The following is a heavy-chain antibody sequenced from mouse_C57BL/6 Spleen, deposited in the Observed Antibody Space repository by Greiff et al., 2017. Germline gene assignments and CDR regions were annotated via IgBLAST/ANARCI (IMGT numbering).Heavy chain of an antibody. D-gene: IGHD2-4*01. J-gene: IGHJ3*01. Sequence: QVQLKQPGAELVKPGASVKLSCKASGYTFTSYWMHWVKQRPGQGLEWIGMIHPNSGSTNYNEKFKSKATLTVDKSSSTAYMQLSSLTSEDSAVYYCARGGYDYDGAYWGQGTLVTVSA. CDR1: GYTFTSYW. CDR3: ARGGYDYDGAY. CDR2: IHPNSGST. V-gene: IGHV1-64*01.